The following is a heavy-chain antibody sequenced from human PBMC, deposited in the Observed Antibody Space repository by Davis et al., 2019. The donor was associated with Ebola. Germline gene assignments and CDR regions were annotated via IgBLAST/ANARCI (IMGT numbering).Heavy chain of an antibody. Sequence: ASVKVSCKASGYTFTGYYMHWVRQAPGQGLEWMGRINPNSGGTNYAQKFQGRVTMTRDTSISTAYMELSRLRSDDTAVYYCSRVVRYYGSGSYIHWGQGTLVTVSS. CDR1: GYTFTGYY. D-gene: IGHD3-10*01. CDR3: SRVVRYYGSGSYIH. J-gene: IGHJ4*02. V-gene: IGHV1-2*06. CDR2: INPNSGGT.